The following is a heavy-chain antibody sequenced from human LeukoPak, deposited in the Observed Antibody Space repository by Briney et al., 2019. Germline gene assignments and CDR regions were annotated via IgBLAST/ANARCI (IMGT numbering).Heavy chain of an antibody. Sequence: GGSLRLSCAASGFTFSSYAMNWVRQAPGKGLEWVSTISGSGDYTYYADSVKGRFTISRDNSKNTLYLQMNSLRAEDTAIYYCAKTQSLRRTDAFDIWGQGTMVTVSS. J-gene: IGHJ3*02. CDR2: ISGSGDYT. CDR1: GFTFSSYA. V-gene: IGHV3-23*01. CDR3: AKTQSLRRTDAFDI.